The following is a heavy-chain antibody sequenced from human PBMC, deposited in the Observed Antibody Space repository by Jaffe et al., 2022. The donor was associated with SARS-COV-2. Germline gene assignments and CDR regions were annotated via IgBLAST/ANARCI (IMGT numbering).Heavy chain of an antibody. CDR3: AREAGYYDFWSGYYSRGMDV. CDR2: IGTAGDT. D-gene: IGHD3-3*01. V-gene: IGHV3-13*01. J-gene: IGHJ6*02. CDR1: GFTFSSYD. Sequence: EVQLVESGGGLVQPGGSLRLSCAASGFTFSSYDMHWVRQATGKGLEWVSAIGTAGDTYYPGSVKGRFTISRENAKNSLYLQMNSLRAGDTAVYYCAREAGYYDFWSGYYSRGMDVWGQGTTVTVSS.